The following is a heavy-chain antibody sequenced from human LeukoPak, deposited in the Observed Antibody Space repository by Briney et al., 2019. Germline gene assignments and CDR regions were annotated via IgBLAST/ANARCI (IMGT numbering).Heavy chain of an antibody. V-gene: IGHV4-39*06. Sequence: SETLSLTCTVSGGSISSSSYYWGWIRQPPGKGLEWIGSIYYSGSTYYNPSLKSRVTISVDTSKNQFPLKLSSVTAADTAVYYCARVGYCSSTSCYRYYFDYWGQGTLVTVSS. CDR3: ARVGYCSSTSCYRYYFDY. D-gene: IGHD2-2*01. CDR2: IYYSGST. J-gene: IGHJ4*02. CDR1: GGSISSSSYY.